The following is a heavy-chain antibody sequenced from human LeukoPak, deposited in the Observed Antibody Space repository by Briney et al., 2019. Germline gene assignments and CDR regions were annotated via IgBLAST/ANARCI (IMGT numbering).Heavy chain of an antibody. CDR3: AELGITMIGGV. CDR2: ISTTGGTT. CDR1: GLTFSSYG. V-gene: IGHV3-23*01. D-gene: IGHD3-10*02. J-gene: IGHJ6*04. Sequence: GGSLRLSCAASGLTFSSYGMSWVRQAPGRGLEWVSAISTTGGTTYYADSVRGRFTISRDNSRNTLYLQMNSLRAEDTAVYYCAELGITMIGGVWGKGTTVTISS.